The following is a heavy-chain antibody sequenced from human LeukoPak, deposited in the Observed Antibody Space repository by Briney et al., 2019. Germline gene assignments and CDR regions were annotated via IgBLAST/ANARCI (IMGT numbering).Heavy chain of an antibody. V-gene: IGHV4-59*01. J-gene: IGHJ5*02. Sequence: SETLSLTCTVSGGSISSYYWSWIRQPPGNGLEWIGYIYYSGSTNYNPSLKSRVTISVDTSRNHFSLKLSSVTAADTAVYYCARGDGDYGWFDPWGQGTLVTVSS. D-gene: IGHD4-17*01. CDR1: GGSISSYY. CDR3: ARGDGDYGWFDP. CDR2: IYYSGST.